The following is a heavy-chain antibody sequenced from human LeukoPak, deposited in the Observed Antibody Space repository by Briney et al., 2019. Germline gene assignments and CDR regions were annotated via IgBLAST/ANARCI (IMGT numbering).Heavy chain of an antibody. CDR1: GGSFSGYY. V-gene: IGHV4-34*01. Sequence: SETLSLTCAVYGGSFSGYYWGWIRQPPGKGLEWIGEINHSGSTNYNPSLKSRVTISLDTSKNQFSLKLSSVTAADTAVYYCAGHHPRNTVDFWGQGTLVTVSS. J-gene: IGHJ4*02. CDR3: AGHHPRNTVDF. D-gene: IGHD2/OR15-2a*01. CDR2: INHSGST.